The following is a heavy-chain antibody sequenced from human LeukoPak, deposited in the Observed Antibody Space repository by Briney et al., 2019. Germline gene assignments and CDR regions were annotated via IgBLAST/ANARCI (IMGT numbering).Heavy chain of an antibody. D-gene: IGHD2-15*01. V-gene: IGHV1-18*01. CDR1: GYTFTSYG. CDR2: ISAYNGNT. J-gene: IGHJ6*02. CDR3: ARGIAYYYYYGMDV. Sequence: ASVKDSCKASGYTFTSYGISWVRQAPGQGLEWMGWISAYNGNTNYAQKLQGRVTMTTDTSTSTAYMELRSLRSDDTAVYYCARGIAYYYYYGMDVWGQGTTVTVSS.